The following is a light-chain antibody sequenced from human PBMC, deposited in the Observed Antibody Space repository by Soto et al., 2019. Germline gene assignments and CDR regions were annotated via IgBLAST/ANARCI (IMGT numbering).Light chain of an antibody. CDR2: GAS. Sequence: EIVLTQSPGTLSLSPGERATLSCRASQSVSSSYLAWYQQKPGQAPRLLIYGASSRATGIPDRFSGSGSGTYFTLTISRLEPEYFVVYYCQQYGSPLTFGQGTRLEIK. J-gene: IGKJ5*01. CDR1: QSVSSSY. CDR3: QQYGSPLT. V-gene: IGKV3-20*01.